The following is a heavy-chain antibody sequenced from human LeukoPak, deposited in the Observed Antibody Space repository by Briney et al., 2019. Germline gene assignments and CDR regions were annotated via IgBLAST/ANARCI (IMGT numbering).Heavy chain of an antibody. V-gene: IGHV1-2*02. D-gene: IGHD3-22*01. CDR1: GYTFTGYY. CDR3: ARAGVWDYSDSSGYHNAAFDI. J-gene: IGHJ3*02. Sequence: ASVKVSCKASGYTFTGYYMHWVRQAPGQGLEWMGWVNPDSGGTNYAQKFQGRVTMARDTSISTAYMELSRLRSDDTAVYYCARAGVWDYSDSSGYHNAAFDIWGQGTMVTVSS. CDR2: VNPDSGGT.